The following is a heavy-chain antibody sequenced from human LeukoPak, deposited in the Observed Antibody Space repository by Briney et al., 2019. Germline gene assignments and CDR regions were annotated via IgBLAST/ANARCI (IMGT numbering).Heavy chain of an antibody. CDR1: GGSISGYY. V-gene: IGHV4-59*12. CDR2: IYYSGST. CDR3: AREAGEVGAIVRYAFDI. Sequence: PSETLSLTCTVSGGSISGYYWSWIRQPPGKGLEWIGYIYYSGSTNYNPSLKSRVTISIDTSKNQFSLKLSSVTAADTAMYYRAREAGEVGAIVRYAFDIWGQGTMVTVSS. D-gene: IGHD1-26*01. J-gene: IGHJ3*02.